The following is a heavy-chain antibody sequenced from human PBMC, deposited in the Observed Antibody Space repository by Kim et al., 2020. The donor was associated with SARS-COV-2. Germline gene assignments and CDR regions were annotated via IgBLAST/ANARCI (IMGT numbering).Heavy chain of an antibody. D-gene: IGHD3-10*01. V-gene: IGHV3-30*18. CDR2: ISYDGSNK. CDR1: GFTFSSYG. CDR3: AKDSRGSGTHWGGMDV. Sequence: GGSLRLSCAASGFTFSSYGMHWVRQAPGKGLEWVAVISYDGSNKYYADSVKGRFTISRDNSKNTLYLQMNSLRAEDTAVYYCAKDSRGSGTHWGGMDVWGQGATVTVSS. J-gene: IGHJ6*02.